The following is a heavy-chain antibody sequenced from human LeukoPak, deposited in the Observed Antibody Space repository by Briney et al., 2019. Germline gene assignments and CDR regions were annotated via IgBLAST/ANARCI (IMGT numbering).Heavy chain of an antibody. CDR1: GGSTSSGGYC. CDR2: IYNIGST. J-gene: IGHJ4*02. V-gene: IGHV4-31*03. D-gene: IGHD6-13*01. Sequence: SETLSLTCTLSGGSTSSGGYCWSWIRHHPGKGLEWSGYIYNIGSTYYNPSLKSRVTISVDTSKNQFSLKLSSVTAADTAVYCCARWVKYSSSWYSFDYWGQGTLVTVSS. CDR3: ARWVKYSSSWYSFDY.